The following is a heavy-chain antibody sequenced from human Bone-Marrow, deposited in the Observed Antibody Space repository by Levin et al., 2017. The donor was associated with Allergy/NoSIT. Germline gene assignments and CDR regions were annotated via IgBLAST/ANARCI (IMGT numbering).Heavy chain of an antibody. V-gene: IGHV3-15*01. CDR1: GFSFKNAW. D-gene: IGHD3-3*01. CDR2: IKTNADGGTI. Sequence: GESLKISCGASGFSFKNAWMNWVRQAPGKGLEWVGLIKTNADGGTIDYSAPVKGRFTISRDDSTNTLYLQMNSLKPEDTAVYYCTSGDYDFWSGYYSFEFWGQGTLVTVSS. CDR3: TSGDYDFWSGYYSFEF. J-gene: IGHJ4*02.